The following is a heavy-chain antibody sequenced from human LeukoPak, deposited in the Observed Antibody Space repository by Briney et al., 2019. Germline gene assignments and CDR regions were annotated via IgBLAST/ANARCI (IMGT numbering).Heavy chain of an antibody. D-gene: IGHD2/OR15-2a*01. CDR3: ARELYYYFDY. CDR2: ISHDGLNK. Sequence: GGSLRLSCAASGFTFSSHTMNWVRQAPGKGLEWVTIISHDGLNKYYADSVKGRFTISRDNSKNTLYLQMNSLRPEDTAVYYCARELYYYFDYWGQGTLVTVSS. J-gene: IGHJ4*02. V-gene: IGHV3-30-3*01. CDR1: GFTFSSHT.